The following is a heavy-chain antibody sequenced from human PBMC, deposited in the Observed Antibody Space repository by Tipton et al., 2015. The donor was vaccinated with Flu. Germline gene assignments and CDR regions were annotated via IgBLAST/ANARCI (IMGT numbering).Heavy chain of an antibody. D-gene: IGHD1-1*01. Sequence: SLRLSCAASGFTFSSYWMSWVRQAPGKGLEWVANIKQDGSEIYYVDSVKGRFTISRDNAKNSLYLQMNSLRAEDTAVYYCARYNWGYAFDIWGQGTMVTVSS. CDR3: ARYNWGYAFDI. CDR1: GFTFSSYW. CDR2: IKQDGSEI. V-gene: IGHV3-7*01. J-gene: IGHJ3*02.